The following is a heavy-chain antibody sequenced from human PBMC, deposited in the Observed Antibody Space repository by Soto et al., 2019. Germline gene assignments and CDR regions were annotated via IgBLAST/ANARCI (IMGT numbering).Heavy chain of an antibody. D-gene: IGHD6-19*01. Sequence: QLHLQQSGPGLVKPSQTLSLTCAISGDSVSSNTAAWNWIRSSPSRGLEWMGRPYYRSNWRHDYSVSVKSRITFNTDTSKNHFSLQLTSVTPDDTSVYYCARGVAGSGFDLWGQETLVTVSS. CDR2: PYYRSNWRH. CDR3: ARGVAGSGFDL. V-gene: IGHV6-1*01. CDR1: GDSVSSNTAA. J-gene: IGHJ4*02.